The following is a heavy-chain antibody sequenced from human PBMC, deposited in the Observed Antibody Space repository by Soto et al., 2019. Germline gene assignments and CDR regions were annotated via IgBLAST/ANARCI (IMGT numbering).Heavy chain of an antibody. CDR2: IYYSGST. Sequence: SETLSLTCTVSGGSISSGGYYWSWIRQHPGKGLEWIGYIYYSGSTYYNPSLKSRVTTSVDTSKNQFSLKLSSVTAADTAVYYCAREGGINYGDSIWGQGTLVTVSS. CDR3: AREGGINYGDSI. J-gene: IGHJ4*02. CDR1: GGSISSGGYY. V-gene: IGHV4-31*03. D-gene: IGHD4-17*01.